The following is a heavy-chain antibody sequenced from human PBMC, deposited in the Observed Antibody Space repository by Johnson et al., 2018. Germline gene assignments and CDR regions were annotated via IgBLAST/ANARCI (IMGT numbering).Heavy chain of an antibody. CDR3: ARDLDTIFGVVTNYYYYYMDV. Sequence: QVQLVESGAEVKKXGSSXKVXCKASGGTFSSYAISWVRQAPGQGLEWMGGIIPIFGTANYAQKFQGRVPITGDESTSTAYMELSSLRSEDTAVYYCARDLDTIFGVVTNYYYYYMDVWGKGTTVTVSS. V-gene: IGHV1-69*01. D-gene: IGHD3-3*01. CDR2: IIPIFGTA. CDR1: GGTFSSYA. J-gene: IGHJ6*03.